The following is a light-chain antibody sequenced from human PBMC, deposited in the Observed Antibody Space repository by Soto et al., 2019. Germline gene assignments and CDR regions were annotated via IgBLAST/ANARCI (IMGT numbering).Light chain of an antibody. CDR2: DAS. CDR1: QGISNY. CDR3: QQYKIYSRT. V-gene: IGKV1-13*02. J-gene: IGKJ1*01. Sequence: ALQLTPSPSSLSASVVDRVTITCRASQGISNYLGWYQQKPGKAPKLLIFDASSLESGVPSRFSGSGSGTEFTLTISSLQPDDFATYYCQQYKIYSRTFGQGTKVDIK.